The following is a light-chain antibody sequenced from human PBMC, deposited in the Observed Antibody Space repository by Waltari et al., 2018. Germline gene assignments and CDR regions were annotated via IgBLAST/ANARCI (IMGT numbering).Light chain of an antibody. V-gene: IGLV2-23*02. Sequence: QSALTQPASVSGSPGQSITISCTGTRSAVGGYNLVSWYQQHPGKAPKFIIYEVTKRPSGVSNRFSGSKSGNTASLTISGLQAEDEADYYCCSFAGSATSVVFGGGTKLTVL. CDR3: CSFAGSATSVV. CDR2: EVT. CDR1: RSAVGGYNL. J-gene: IGLJ2*01.